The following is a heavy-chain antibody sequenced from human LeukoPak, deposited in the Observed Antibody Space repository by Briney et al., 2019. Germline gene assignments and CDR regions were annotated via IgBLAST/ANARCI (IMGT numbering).Heavy chain of an antibody. J-gene: IGHJ4*02. CDR1: GGTFSSYA. CDR2: IIPILGIA. CDR3: ARCSLVRGVIFDY. Sequence: SVKVSCKASGGTFSSYAISWVRQAPRKGLEWMGRIIPILGIANYAQKFQGRVTITADKSTSTAYMELSSLRSEDTAVYYCARCSLVRGVIFDYWGQGTLVTVSS. D-gene: IGHD3-10*01. V-gene: IGHV1-69*04.